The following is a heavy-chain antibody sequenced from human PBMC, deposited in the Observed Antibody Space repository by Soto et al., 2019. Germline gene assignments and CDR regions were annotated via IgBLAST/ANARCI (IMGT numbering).Heavy chain of an antibody. CDR3: ARDHYSDVSGYGGIDV. V-gene: IGHV3-33*01. CDR1: GFTFSSYG. D-gene: IGHD3-22*01. Sequence: GGSLTLSCAASGFTFSSYGMHWVRQAPGKGLEWVAVIWYDGSNKYYANSVKGRFTISRDNSKNTLYLQMNSLRAEDTAVYYCARDHYSDVSGYGGIDVWGQGTTVTVSS. J-gene: IGHJ6*02. CDR2: IWYDGSNK.